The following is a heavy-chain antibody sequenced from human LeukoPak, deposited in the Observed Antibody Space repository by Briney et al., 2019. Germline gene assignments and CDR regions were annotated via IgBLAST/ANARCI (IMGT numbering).Heavy chain of an antibody. J-gene: IGHJ4*02. D-gene: IGHD3-16*01. CDR2: INGRCSHT. V-gene: IGHV3-21*06. Sequence: GGSLRLSCAASGFTFSDYDMNWIRQAPGKGLEWISAINGRCSHTYYGDSVKGRFSISRDKAKNTLYLQMNDLGAEDTAVYYWGRPFPPLRTSSAGDLWGQGTLVTVSS. CDR3: GRPFPPLRTSSAGDL. CDR1: GFTFSDYD.